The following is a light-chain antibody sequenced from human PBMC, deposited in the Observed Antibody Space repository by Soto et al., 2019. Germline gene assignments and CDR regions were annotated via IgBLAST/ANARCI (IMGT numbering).Light chain of an antibody. CDR1: SSDIGAYNY. CDR2: DVT. J-gene: IGLJ1*01. Sequence: QPVLTQPASVSGSHGQSITISCTETSSDIGAYNYVSWYQQHPGRAPKLIIYDVTHRPAGISSRFSASKSGNTASLTISVLQAEDEADYYCCSHTSSSTLYVFGTGTKVTVL. V-gene: IGLV2-14*03. CDR3: CSHTSSSTLYV.